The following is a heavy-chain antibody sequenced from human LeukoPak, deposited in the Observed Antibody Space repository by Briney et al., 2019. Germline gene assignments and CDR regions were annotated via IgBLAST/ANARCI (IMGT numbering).Heavy chain of an antibody. CDR2: ISGSGGST. CDR3: AMLTMTVVGAIDVDFDY. Sequence: AGSLRLSCAASGFTFRNYWMHWVRQAPGKGLERVSAISGSGGSTYYADSVKGRFTFSRDNSKNTVFLQMNSLRAEDAAVYYCAMLTMTVVGAIDVDFDYWGQGTLVTVSS. D-gene: IGHD1-26*01. V-gene: IGHV3-23*01. CDR1: GFTFRNYW. J-gene: IGHJ4*02.